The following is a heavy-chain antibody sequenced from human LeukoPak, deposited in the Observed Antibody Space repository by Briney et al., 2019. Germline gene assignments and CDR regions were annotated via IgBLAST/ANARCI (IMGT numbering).Heavy chain of an antibody. CDR1: GFTFSGSA. J-gene: IGHJ4*02. Sequence: PGGSLRLSCAASGFTFSGSAIHWVRQASGKGLEWVGRIRTEANSYATQYGASMKGRFTISRDDSKNTAYLQMNSLEAEDTAVYYCTRRPDSGSPNFDYWGQGTLVTVSS. D-gene: IGHD1-26*01. V-gene: IGHV3-73*01. CDR3: TRRPDSGSPNFDY. CDR2: IRTEANSYAT.